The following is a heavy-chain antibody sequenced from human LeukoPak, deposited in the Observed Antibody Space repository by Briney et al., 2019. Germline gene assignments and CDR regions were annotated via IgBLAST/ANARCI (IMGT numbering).Heavy chain of an antibody. D-gene: IGHD6-6*01. V-gene: IGHV3-21*01. CDR3: ARAIAAPQLRYMDV. J-gene: IGHJ6*03. CDR2: ISSSSSYI. CDR1: GFTFSSYS. Sequence: KAGGSLRLSCAASGFTFSSYSMNWVRQAPGKGLEWVSSISSSSSYIYYADSVKGRFTISRDNAKNSLYLQMNSLRAEDTAVYYCARAIAAPQLRYMDVWGKGTTVTVSS.